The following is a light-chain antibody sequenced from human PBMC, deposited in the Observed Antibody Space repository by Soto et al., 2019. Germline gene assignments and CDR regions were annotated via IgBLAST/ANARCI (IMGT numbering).Light chain of an antibody. CDR1: SSNIGAGYD. V-gene: IGLV1-40*01. J-gene: IGLJ1*01. Sequence: QAVVTQPPSVSGAPGQRVTISCTGSSSNIGAGYDVHWYQQLPGTAPKLLIYGNSNRPSGVPDRFSGSKSGTSASLAITGLQSGDEAEDYCQSYGSCLSGRSYVFGTGTKVTVL. CDR3: QSYGSCLSGRSYV. CDR2: GNS.